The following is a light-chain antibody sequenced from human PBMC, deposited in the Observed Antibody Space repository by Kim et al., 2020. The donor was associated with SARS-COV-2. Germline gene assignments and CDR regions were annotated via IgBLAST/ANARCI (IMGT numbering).Light chain of an antibody. CDR3: QTWGDGIRV. J-gene: IGLJ7*01. CDR1: SGHSSYA. CDR2: VNNDGGH. V-gene: IGLV4-69*01. Sequence: QSVLTQSPSASASLGASVKLTCTLSSGHSSYAIAWHQQQPEKGPRYLMKVNNDGGHSKGDGIPDRFSGSSSGAERYLTISSLQSEDEADYFCQTWGDGIRVFGGGTQLTVL.